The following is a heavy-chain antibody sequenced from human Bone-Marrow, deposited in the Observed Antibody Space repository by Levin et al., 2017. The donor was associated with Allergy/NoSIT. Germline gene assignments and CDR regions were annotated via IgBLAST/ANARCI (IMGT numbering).Heavy chain of an antibody. CDR2: FANTAKT. CDR3: AKDHESSGWPTFDH. V-gene: IGHV3-23*05. J-gene: IGHJ4*02. CDR1: GFTFTRFA. Sequence: GGSLRLSCAASGFTFTRFALSWVRQAPGKGLEWVSSFANTAKTYYADSVRGRFTISRDTSKNTLYLEMNSLRDEDTAIYYCAKDHESSGWPTFDHWGQGTLVTVSS. D-gene: IGHD6-19*01.